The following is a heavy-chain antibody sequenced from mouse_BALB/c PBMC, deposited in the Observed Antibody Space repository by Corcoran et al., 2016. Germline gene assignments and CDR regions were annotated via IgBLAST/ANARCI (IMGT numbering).Heavy chain of an antibody. CDR2: INPYNDGT. CDR3: ARLYPGIAMDY. J-gene: IGHJ4*01. CDR1: GYTFTSYV. V-gene: IGHV1S136*01. Sequence: EVQLQQSGPELVKPGASVKMSCKASGYTFTSYVMHWVKQKPGQGLEWIGYINPYNDGTKYNEKFKGKATLTSDKSSSTAYMELSSLTSEDSEVHYCARLYPGIAMDYWGQGTSVTVSS.